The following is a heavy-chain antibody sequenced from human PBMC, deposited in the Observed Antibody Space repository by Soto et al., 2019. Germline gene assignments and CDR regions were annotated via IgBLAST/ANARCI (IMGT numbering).Heavy chain of an antibody. J-gene: IGHJ6*02. Sequence: PGESLKISCKGSGYSFTSYWIGWVRQMPGKGLEWMGIIYPGDSDTRYSPSFQGQVTISADKSISTAYLQWSSLKASDTAMYYCATLSALSLPAEADYYYGMDVWGQGTTVTVSS. CDR2: IYPGDSDT. CDR3: ATLSALSLPAEADYYYGMDV. CDR1: GYSFTSYW. D-gene: IGHD2-2*01. V-gene: IGHV5-51*01.